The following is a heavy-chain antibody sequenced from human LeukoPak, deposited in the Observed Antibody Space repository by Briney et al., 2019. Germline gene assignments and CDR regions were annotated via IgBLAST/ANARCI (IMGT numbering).Heavy chain of an antibody. D-gene: IGHD3-22*01. Sequence: GGSLRLSCAASGFTVFSNYMSWVRQAPGKGLEWVSVIYSDGTTYYADSVLGRFTISRDNTKNTAYLQTKSLNTEYKAVSFCAGEPGYYYYYMDVSGNGNPVTVSS. CDR3: AGEPGYYYYYMDV. V-gene: IGHV3-53*01. CDR2: IYSDGTT. CDR1: GFTVFSNY. J-gene: IGHJ6*03.